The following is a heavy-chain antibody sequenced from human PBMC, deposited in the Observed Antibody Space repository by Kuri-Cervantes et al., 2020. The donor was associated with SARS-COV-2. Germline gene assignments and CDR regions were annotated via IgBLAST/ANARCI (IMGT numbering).Heavy chain of an antibody. CDR2: TYYRSKWYN. Sequence: LRLSCAISGDSVSSNTAAWNWIRQSPSRGLEWLGRTYYRSKWYNDYAVSVKSRITINPDTSKNQFSLHLNSVTPEDTAVYYCARVHPGPEFYYGMDVWGQGITVTVSS. J-gene: IGHJ6*02. CDR1: GDSVSSNTAA. CDR3: ARVHPGPEFYYGMDV. V-gene: IGHV6-1*01. D-gene: IGHD3-10*01.